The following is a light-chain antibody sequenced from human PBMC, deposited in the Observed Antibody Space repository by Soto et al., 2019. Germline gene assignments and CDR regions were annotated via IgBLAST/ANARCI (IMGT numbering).Light chain of an antibody. V-gene: IGLV2-23*03. CDR2: EGS. CDR1: SSDVGSYNL. J-gene: IGLJ2*01. Sequence: QSVLTQPASVSGSPGQSITISCTGTSSDVGSYNLVSWYQQHPGKDPKLMIYEGSKRPSGVSNRFSGSKSGNTASLTISGLQAEDEADYYCCSYAGSSTFYVVFGGGTQLTVL. CDR3: CSYAGSSTFYVV.